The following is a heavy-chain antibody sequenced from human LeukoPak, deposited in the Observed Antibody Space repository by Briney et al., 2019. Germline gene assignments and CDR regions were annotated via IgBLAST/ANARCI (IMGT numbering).Heavy chain of an antibody. D-gene: IGHD3-16*02. V-gene: IGHV4-39*01. CDR3: ARHDYIWGSYRRFDP. J-gene: IGHJ5*02. CDR2: IYHSGST. CDR1: VDSISGSSYY. Sequence: SETLSLTCTVSVDSISGSSYYWGWIRQPPGKGLEWIGSIYHSGSTYHKPSLKSRVTISVDTSKNQFSLKLNSVTAADTAAYYCARHDYIWGSYRRFDPWGQGTLVTVSS.